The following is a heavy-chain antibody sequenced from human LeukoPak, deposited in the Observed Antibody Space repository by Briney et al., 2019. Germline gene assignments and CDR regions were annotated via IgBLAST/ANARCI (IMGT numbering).Heavy chain of an antibody. J-gene: IGHJ4*02. V-gene: IGHV3-23*01. D-gene: IGHD4-17*01. CDR2: ISGSGGST. CDR3: AKVTLVFYGAINY. Sequence: GGSLRLSCAASGFTFSSYAMSWVRQAPGKGLEWVSAISGSGGSTYYADSVKGRFTIPRDNSKNTLYLQMNSLRAEDTAVYYCAKVTLVFYGAINYWGQGTLVTVSS. CDR1: GFTFSSYA.